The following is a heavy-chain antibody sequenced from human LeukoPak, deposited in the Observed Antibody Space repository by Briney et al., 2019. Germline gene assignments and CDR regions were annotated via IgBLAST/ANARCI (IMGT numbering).Heavy chain of an antibody. J-gene: IGHJ5*02. CDR1: GYTFTGYY. CDR3: ARDTAPPPYYDFWSGYYTGSWFDP. V-gene: IGHV1-2*02. Sequence: GASVKVSCKASGYTFTGYYMHWVRQAPGQGLEWMGWINPNSGGTNYAQKFQGRVTMTRDTSISTAYMELSRLRSDDTAVYYCARDTAPPPYYDFWSGYYTGSWFDPWGQGTLVTVSS. CDR2: INPNSGGT. D-gene: IGHD3-3*01.